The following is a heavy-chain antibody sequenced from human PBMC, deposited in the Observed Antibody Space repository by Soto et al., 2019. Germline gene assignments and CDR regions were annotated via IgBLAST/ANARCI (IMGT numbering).Heavy chain of an antibody. CDR1: GYTFTNYG. CDR3: VGVGDSYGYRGSYYFDY. CDR2: IGAYNGNT. Sequence: QVQLVQSAAEVKKPGASVKVSCKASGYTFTNYGISWVRQAPGQGLEWVGWIGAYNGNTDYAQKFQGRVTMTADTSTSTAYMELRSLRSDDTALYFCVGVGDSYGYRGSYYFDYWGQGTLVTVSS. J-gene: IGHJ4*02. V-gene: IGHV1-18*01. D-gene: IGHD3-16*01.